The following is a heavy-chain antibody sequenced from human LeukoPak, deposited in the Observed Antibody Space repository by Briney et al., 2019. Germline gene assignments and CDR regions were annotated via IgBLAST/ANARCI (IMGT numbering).Heavy chain of an antibody. Sequence: SETLSLTCAVYGGSFNGYYWSWIRQPPGKGLEWIGEINHSGSTNYNPSLKSRVTMSVDTSKIQFSLNLTSVTAADTAVYYRARRWFGEPFIYWGQGTLVTVSS. D-gene: IGHD3-10*01. CDR1: GGSFNGYY. CDR3: ARRWFGEPFIY. J-gene: IGHJ4*02. V-gene: IGHV4-34*01. CDR2: INHSGST.